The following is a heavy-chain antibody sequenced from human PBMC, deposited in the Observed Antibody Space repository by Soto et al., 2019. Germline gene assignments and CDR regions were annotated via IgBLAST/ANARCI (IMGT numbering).Heavy chain of an antibody. J-gene: IGHJ6*02. CDR3: ASDFRTRGWFRQAGNFAMDV. V-gene: IGHV1-2*02. Sequence: GASVKVSCKASGYPYTNSYMHGVRQAPGQGLEWMGWIHPNTGGTNYAQKFQGRVTMTRDTSVSTVYMELNRLTSDDTAIYFCASDFRTRGWFRQAGNFAMDVWGQGTTGTVS. CDR1: GYPYTNSY. D-gene: IGHD6-19*01. CDR2: IHPNTGGT.